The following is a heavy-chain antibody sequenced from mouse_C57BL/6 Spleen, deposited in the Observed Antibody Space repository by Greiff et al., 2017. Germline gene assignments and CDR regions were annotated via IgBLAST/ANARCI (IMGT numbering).Heavy chain of an antibody. CDR2: INPSTGGT. Sequence: EVQLQQSGPELVKPGASVKLSCKASGYSFTGYYMNWVKQSPEKSLEWIGEINPSTGGTTYNQKFKAKATLTVDKSSSTAYMQLKSLTSEDSAVYYCARRKNDYDGGAWFAYWGQGTLVTVSA. J-gene: IGHJ3*01. CDR3: ARRKNDYDGGAWFAY. V-gene: IGHV1-42*01. CDR1: GYSFTGYY. D-gene: IGHD2-4*01.